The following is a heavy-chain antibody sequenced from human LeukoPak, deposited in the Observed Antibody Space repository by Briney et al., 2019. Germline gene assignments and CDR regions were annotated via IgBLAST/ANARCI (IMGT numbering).Heavy chain of an antibody. CDR3: ARSSTGRYFDWSPPVNWFDP. CDR2: TYYRSKWYN. Sequence: SQTLSLTCAISGDSVSSNSAAWNWIRQSPSRGLEWLGRTYYRSKWYNDYAVSVKSRITINPDTSKNRFSLQLNSVTPEDTAVYYCARSSTGRYFDWSPPVNWFDPWGQGTLVTVSS. J-gene: IGHJ5*02. D-gene: IGHD3-9*01. CDR1: GDSVSSNSAA. V-gene: IGHV6-1*01.